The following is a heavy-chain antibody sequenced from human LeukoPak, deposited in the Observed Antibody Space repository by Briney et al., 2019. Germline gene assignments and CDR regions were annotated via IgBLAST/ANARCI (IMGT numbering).Heavy chain of an antibody. D-gene: IGHD5-18*01. CDR2: IIPIFGTT. V-gene: IGHV1-69*13. CDR3: ATTKYTYGYGGGYYFDN. CDR1: GGTFSSYT. Sequence: SVKVSCKASGGTFSSYTINWVRQAPGQGLEWMGSIIPIFGTTNYAQKFQGRITIIADESTSTAYMELSSLRSDDTAMFYCATTKYTYGYGGGYYFDNWGQGALVSVSS. J-gene: IGHJ4*02.